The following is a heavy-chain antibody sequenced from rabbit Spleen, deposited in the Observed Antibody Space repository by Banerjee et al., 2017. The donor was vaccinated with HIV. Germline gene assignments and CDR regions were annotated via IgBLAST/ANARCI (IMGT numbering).Heavy chain of an antibody. CDR1: GVSFSSSDY. CDR3: ARDTSSSFSSYGMDL. J-gene: IGHJ6*01. Sequence: QSLEESGGDLVKPGASLTLTCTASGVSFSSSDYMSWVRQAPGKGLEWIACIDAGSSGFTYFATWAKGRFTCSKTSSTTVTLQMPRLTAADTAPYFCARDTSSSFSSYGMDLWGPETLVTVS. V-gene: IGHV1S40*01. CDR2: IDAGSSGFT. D-gene: IGHD1-1*01.